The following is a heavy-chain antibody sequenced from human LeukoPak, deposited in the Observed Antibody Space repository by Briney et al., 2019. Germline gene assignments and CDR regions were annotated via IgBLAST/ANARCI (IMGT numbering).Heavy chain of an antibody. CDR2: ISSSSSYI. CDR1: GFTFSSYG. V-gene: IGHV3-21*01. CDR3: AIVAGGDPFDY. D-gene: IGHD3-16*01. J-gene: IGHJ4*02. Sequence: PGGSLRLSCVASGFTFSSYGINWVRQAPGKGLEWVSSISSSSSYIKYADSVKGRFTVSRDNAKKSLYLQMNNLRAEDTAVYYCAIVAGGDPFDYWGQGTLVTVSS.